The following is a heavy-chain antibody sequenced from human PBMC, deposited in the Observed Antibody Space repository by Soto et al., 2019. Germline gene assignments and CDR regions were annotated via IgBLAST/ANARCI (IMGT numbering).Heavy chain of an antibody. CDR3: AKDPVIRVAGTIPYFDY. Sequence: GGSLRLSCAASGFTFSSYAMSWVRQAPGKGLEWVSAISGSGGSTYYADSVKGRFTISRDNSKNTLYLQMNSLRAEDTAVYYCAKDPVIRVAGTIPYFDYWGQGTLVTVSS. CDR1: GFTFSSYA. CDR2: ISGSGGST. D-gene: IGHD6-19*01. J-gene: IGHJ4*02. V-gene: IGHV3-23*01.